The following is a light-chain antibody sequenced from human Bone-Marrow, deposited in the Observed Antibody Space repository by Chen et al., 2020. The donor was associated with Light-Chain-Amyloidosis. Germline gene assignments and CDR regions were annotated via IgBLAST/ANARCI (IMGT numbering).Light chain of an antibody. CDR2: DDS. CDR1: NIGFTS. Sequence: SYVLTQPSSVSVAPGQTATIVCGGNNIGFTSVHWYQQTPGQAHRLVVYDDSDRPSGIPALLSGSNCGNTATLTISRVEAGDEAAYYCQVWESSSDRPVFGGGTKLTVL. V-gene: IGLV3-21*02. J-gene: IGLJ3*02. CDR3: QVWESSSDRPV.